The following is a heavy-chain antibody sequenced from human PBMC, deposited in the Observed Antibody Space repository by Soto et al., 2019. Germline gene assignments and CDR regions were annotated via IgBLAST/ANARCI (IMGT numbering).Heavy chain of an antibody. CDR1: GFTFSSYA. D-gene: IGHD4-17*01. CDR2: ISYDGSNK. V-gene: IGHV3-30-3*01. J-gene: IGHJ4*01. CDR3: ASRRNPYGAYDF. Sequence: GGSRRLSCAASGFTFSSYAMHWVRQAPGKGLEWVAVISYDGSNKYYADSVKGRFTISRDDSKNTLYLQMNSLRADDTAVYYCASRRNPYGAYDFWAQGTLVTVSS.